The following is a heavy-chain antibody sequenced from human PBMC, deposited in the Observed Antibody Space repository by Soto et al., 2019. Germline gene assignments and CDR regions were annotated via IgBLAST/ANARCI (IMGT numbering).Heavy chain of an antibody. CDR2: ISAHNGNT. V-gene: IGHV1-18*01. Sequence: QVQLVQSGAEVKKPGASVKVSCKASGYTFTSYAISWVRQAPGQGLECMGWISAHNGNTNYVQKVQGRVTMTTDTSTSTAYMELRSLRSDDTAMYYCARSGYNYGYDYWGQGTLVTVSS. CDR1: GYTFTSYA. D-gene: IGHD5-18*01. CDR3: ARSGYNYGYDY. J-gene: IGHJ4*02.